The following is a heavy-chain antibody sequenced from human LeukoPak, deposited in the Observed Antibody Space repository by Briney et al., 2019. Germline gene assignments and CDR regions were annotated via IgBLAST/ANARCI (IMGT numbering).Heavy chain of an antibody. CDR2: INHSGST. Sequence: SETLSLTCAVYGESFSGYYWSWIRQPPGRGLEWIGEINHSGSTSYSASLKSRVTISVDTSKNQFSLKLNSVTAADTAVHYCARGDIAAGGAPFDYWGQGTLVTVSS. CDR3: ARGDIAAGGAPFDY. V-gene: IGHV4-34*01. CDR1: GESFSGYY. D-gene: IGHD6-13*01. J-gene: IGHJ4*02.